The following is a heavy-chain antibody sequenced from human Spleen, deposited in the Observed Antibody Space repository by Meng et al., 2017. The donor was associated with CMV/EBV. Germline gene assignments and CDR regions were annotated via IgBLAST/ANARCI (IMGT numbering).Heavy chain of an antibody. CDR3: ARDRNNDY. Sequence: GESLKISCAASGFTFSNYAMSWVRQAPGKGLGWVSPISAGGGGIYYADSVKGRFTISRDNAKNSLYLQMNSLRAEDTAVYYCARDRNNDYWGQGTLVTVSS. J-gene: IGHJ4*02. V-gene: IGHV3-21*01. D-gene: IGHD1/OR15-1a*01. CDR1: GFTFSNYA. CDR2: ISAGGGGI.